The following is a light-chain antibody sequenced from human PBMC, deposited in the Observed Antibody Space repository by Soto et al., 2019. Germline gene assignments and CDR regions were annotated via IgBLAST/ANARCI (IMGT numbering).Light chain of an antibody. Sequence: DIQLTQSPSFLSASVGDRVTITCRASQGISSYLAWYQQKPGKAPKLLIYAASTLQSGVPSRFSGSGSGTEFTLTISSLQPDDFATYYCQQYNSYPITFGQGTRLE. CDR3: QQYNSYPIT. CDR1: QGISSY. CDR2: AAS. V-gene: IGKV1-9*01. J-gene: IGKJ5*01.